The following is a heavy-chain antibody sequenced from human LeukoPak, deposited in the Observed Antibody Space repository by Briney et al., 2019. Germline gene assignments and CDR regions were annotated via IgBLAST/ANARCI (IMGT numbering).Heavy chain of an antibody. V-gene: IGHV3-23*01. D-gene: IGHD5-18*01. CDR2: IDGSGSNT. CDR3: AKEQGYSYGYIDY. Sequence: GGSLRLSCAASGFTVSSNYMSWVRQAPGKGLEWVSTIDGSGSNTHYADSVKGRFTMSRDNSKNTLNLQMNSLRAEDTAVYYCAKEQGYSYGYIDYWGQGTLVTVSS. CDR1: GFTVSSNY. J-gene: IGHJ4*02.